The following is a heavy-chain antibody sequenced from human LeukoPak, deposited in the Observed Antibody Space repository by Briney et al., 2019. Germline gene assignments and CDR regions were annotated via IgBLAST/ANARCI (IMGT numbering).Heavy chain of an antibody. CDR3: ARLVAARPTNWFDP. CDR2: IYYSGST. D-gene: IGHD6-6*01. CDR1: GGSISSYY. J-gene: IGHJ5*02. V-gene: IGHV4-59*01. Sequence: SETLSLTCTVSGGSISSYYWSWIRQPPGKGLEWIGYIYYSGSTNYNPSLKSRVTISVDTSKNQFSLKLGSVTAADTAVYYCARLVAARPTNWFDPWGQGTLVTVSS.